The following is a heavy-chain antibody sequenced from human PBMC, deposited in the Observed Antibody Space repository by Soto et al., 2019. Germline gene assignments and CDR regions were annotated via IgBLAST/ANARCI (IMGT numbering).Heavy chain of an antibody. CDR3: AGYYDILTGYWPDDAFDI. Sequence: GGSLRLSCAASGFTVSSNYMSWVRQAPGKGLEWVSVIYSGGSTYYADSVKGRFTISRDNSKNTLYLQMNSLRAEDTAVYYCAGYYDILTGYWPDDAFDIWGKGTMVTVSS. CDR2: IYSGGST. D-gene: IGHD3-9*01. J-gene: IGHJ3*02. V-gene: IGHV3-66*01. CDR1: GFTVSSNY.